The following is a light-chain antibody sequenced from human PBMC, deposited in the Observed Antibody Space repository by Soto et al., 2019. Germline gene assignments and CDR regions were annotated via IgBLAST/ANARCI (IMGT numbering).Light chain of an antibody. J-gene: IGLJ2*01. CDR1: SSDVGGYNY. V-gene: IGLV2-23*02. CDR2: DVS. Sequence: QSALTQPASVSGSPGQSITISCTGTSSDVGGYNYVSWYQHHPGKAPKLMIYDVSNRPSGVSNRFSGSKSGNTASLTISGLQAEDEADYYCCSYAGSSTFYVVFGGGTKVTVL. CDR3: CSYAGSSTFYVV.